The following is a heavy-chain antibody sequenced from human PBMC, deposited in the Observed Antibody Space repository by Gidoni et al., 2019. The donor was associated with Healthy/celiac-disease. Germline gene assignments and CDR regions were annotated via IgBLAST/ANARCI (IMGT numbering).Heavy chain of an antibody. CDR3: ARGQQLVLGDWFDP. D-gene: IGHD6-13*01. V-gene: IGHV4-4*02. CDR2: IYHSVST. J-gene: IGHJ5*02. Sequence: QVQLQESGPGLVKPSGTLSLTCAVSGGSIRSRNWWSWVRQPPGKGLEWIGEIYHSVSTNYNPSLKSRVTISVDKSKNQFSLKLSSVTAADTAVYYCARGQQLVLGDWFDPWGQGTLVTVSS. CDR1: GGSIRSRNW.